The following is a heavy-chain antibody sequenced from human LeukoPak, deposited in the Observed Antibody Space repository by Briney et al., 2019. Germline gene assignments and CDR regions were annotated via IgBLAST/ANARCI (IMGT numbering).Heavy chain of an antibody. J-gene: IGHJ4*02. CDR3: ARGDPSGRPGIGFDY. D-gene: IGHD1-26*01. V-gene: IGHV4-59*01. CDR2: FHDSRGT. Sequence: SSETLSLTCTVSGGSISSYYWSWIRQPPGKGLEWFGGFHDSRGTNYNPSLKSRVTLSLDTSKNQYFLKLNSVTAADTAVYYCARGDPSGRPGIGFDYWGQGTLVTVSS. CDR1: GGSISSYY.